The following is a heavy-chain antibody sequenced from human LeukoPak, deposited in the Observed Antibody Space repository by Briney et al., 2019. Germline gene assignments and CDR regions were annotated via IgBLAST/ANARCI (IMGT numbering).Heavy chain of an antibody. CDR3: ARESESYDSSGSTFGY. D-gene: IGHD3-22*01. CDR2: IRYDGSNK. V-gene: IGHV3-30*02. CDR1: GFTFSSYG. J-gene: IGHJ4*02. Sequence: GGSLRLSCAASGFTFSSYGMHWVRQAPGKGLEWVAFIRYDGSNKYYADSVKGRFTISRDNSKNTLYLQMNSLRTENTAVYYCARESESYDSSGSTFGYWGQGTLVTVSS.